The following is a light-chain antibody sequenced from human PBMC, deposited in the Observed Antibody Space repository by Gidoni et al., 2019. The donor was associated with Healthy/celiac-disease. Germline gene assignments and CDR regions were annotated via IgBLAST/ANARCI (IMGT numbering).Light chain of an antibody. Sequence: SSELTQDPAVSVALGQTVRSTCQGDSLRSYYARWYQQKPGQAPVLVIYGKNNRPAGIPDRFSSSSSGNTASLTITGAQAEDEADYYCNSRDSSGNHVVFGGGTKLTVL. CDR1: SLRSYY. V-gene: IGLV3-19*01. CDR2: GKN. CDR3: NSRDSSGNHVV. J-gene: IGLJ2*01.